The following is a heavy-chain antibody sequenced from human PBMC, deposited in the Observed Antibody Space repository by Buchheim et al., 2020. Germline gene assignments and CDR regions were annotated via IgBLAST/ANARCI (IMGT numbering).Heavy chain of an antibody. D-gene: IGHD5-18*01. CDR3: TTLGYYYGRD. J-gene: IGHJ4*02. V-gene: IGHV3-15*01. Sequence: EVQLVESGGGLVKPGGSLRLSCAASGFTFSNAWMSWVRQAPGKGLEWVGGIKSKTDGGTTDYAAPVKGRFTISRDDSKNTLYLQMNSLKTEDTAFYYCTTLGYYYGRDWGQGTL. CDR2: IKSKTDGGTT. CDR1: GFTFSNAW.